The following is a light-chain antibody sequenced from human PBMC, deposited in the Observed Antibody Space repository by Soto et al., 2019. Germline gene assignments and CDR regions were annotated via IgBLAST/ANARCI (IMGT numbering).Light chain of an antibody. Sequence: QPASVSGSPGQSITISCTGTSSDVGGYKYVSWYQQHPGKAPKLMIYDVSNRPSGVSNRFSGSKSGNTASLTISGLQAEDEADYYCSSYTSSSTRVFGGGTKLTVL. CDR2: DVS. CDR3: SSYTSSSTRV. V-gene: IGLV2-14*01. J-gene: IGLJ3*02. CDR1: SSDVGGYKY.